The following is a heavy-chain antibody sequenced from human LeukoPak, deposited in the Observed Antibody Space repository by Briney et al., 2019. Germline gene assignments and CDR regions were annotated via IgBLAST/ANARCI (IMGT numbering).Heavy chain of an antibody. CDR1: GLTVSKTY. Sequence: GGSLRLSCAASGLTVSKTYMSWVRQAPGKGLEWVSVLYPGGNTYYADSVKGRFTVSRDNSKNTLYLQMNSLRTEDTAVYYCAADGYSSSWFLYWGQGTLVTVSS. V-gene: IGHV3-66*02. CDR2: LYPGGNT. CDR3: AADGYSSSWFLY. J-gene: IGHJ4*02. D-gene: IGHD6-13*01.